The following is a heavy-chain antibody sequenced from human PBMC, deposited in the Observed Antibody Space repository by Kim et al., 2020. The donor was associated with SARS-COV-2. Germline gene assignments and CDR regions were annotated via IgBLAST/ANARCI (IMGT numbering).Heavy chain of an antibody. D-gene: IGHD3-10*01. Sequence: GGSLRLSCAASGFTFSSYSMNWVRQAPGKGLEWVPYISSSSSTIYYADSVKGRFTISRDNAKNSLYLQMNSLRAEDTAVYYCARLWFGELTNWFDPWGQGTLVTVSS. CDR2: ISSSSSTI. CDR3: ARLWFGELTNWFDP. V-gene: IGHV3-48*04. J-gene: IGHJ5*02. CDR1: GFTFSSYS.